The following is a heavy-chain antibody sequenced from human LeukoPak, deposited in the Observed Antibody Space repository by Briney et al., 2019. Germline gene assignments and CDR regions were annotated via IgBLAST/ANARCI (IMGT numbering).Heavy chain of an antibody. V-gene: IGHV1-3*01. Sequence: ASVKVSCKASGYTFSSYAIHWVRQAPGQRLEWMGWINAGSGNTKYSQEFQARVTITRDTSTSTAYMELRSLRSDDTAVYYCARLDYYYYMDVWGKGTTVTISS. CDR3: ARLDYYYYMDV. CDR2: INAGSGNT. CDR1: GYTFSSYA. J-gene: IGHJ6*03.